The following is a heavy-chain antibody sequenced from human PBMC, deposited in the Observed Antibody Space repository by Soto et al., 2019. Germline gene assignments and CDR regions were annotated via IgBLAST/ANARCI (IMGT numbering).Heavy chain of an antibody. Sequence: PGGSLRLSCVGSGFIFSNNAMHWVRQAPGKGLEWAAFISYDSSEIFYADSVKGRFTISRDNPKNTLFLHMNSPRADDTAVYYCAIARVADSSLDHWGRGVLVTVSS. J-gene: IGHJ4*01. V-gene: IGHV3-30*01. D-gene: IGHD3-3*01. CDR1: GFIFSNNA. CDR3: AIARVADSSLDH. CDR2: ISYDSSEI.